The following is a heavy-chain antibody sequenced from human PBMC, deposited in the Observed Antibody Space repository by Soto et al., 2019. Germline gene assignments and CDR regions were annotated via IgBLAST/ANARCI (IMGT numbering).Heavy chain of an antibody. CDR3: ARVLRGYSYGPSGY. CDR1: GGSFSGYY. D-gene: IGHD5-18*01. J-gene: IGHJ4*02. Sequence: SETLSLTCAVYGGSFSGYYWSWIRQPPGKGLEWIGEINHSGSTNYNPSLKSRVTISVDTSKNQFSLKLSSVTAADTAVYYCARVLRGYSYGPSGYWGQGTLVTVSS. V-gene: IGHV4-34*01. CDR2: INHSGST.